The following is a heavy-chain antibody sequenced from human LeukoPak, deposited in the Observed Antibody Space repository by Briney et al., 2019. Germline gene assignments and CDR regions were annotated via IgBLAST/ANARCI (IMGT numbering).Heavy chain of an antibody. CDR3: ARVWAVASEYYYGMDV. CDR1: GYTFTSYA. Sequence: ASVKVSCKASGYTFTSYAMHWVRQAPGQRLEWMGWINAGNGNTKYSQKFQGRVTITRDTSASTAYMELSSLRSEDTAAYYCARVWAVASEYYYGMDVWGQGTTVTVSS. J-gene: IGHJ6*02. D-gene: IGHD3-16*01. V-gene: IGHV1-3*01. CDR2: INAGNGNT.